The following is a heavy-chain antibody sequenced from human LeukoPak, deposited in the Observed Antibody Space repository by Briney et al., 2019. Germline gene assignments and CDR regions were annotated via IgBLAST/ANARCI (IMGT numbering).Heavy chain of an antibody. CDR2: ISSSSSYI. Sequence: NTGGSLRLFCAASGFTFSSYSMKWVRQAPGKGREWVSTISSSSSYIYYADSVKGRFTTSRDNAKNSLYLQMNSLRAEDTAVYYCARDSTVTTSDAFDIWGQGTMVTVSS. J-gene: IGHJ3*02. CDR1: GFTFSSYS. V-gene: IGHV3-21*01. CDR3: ARDSTVTTSDAFDI. D-gene: IGHD4-17*01.